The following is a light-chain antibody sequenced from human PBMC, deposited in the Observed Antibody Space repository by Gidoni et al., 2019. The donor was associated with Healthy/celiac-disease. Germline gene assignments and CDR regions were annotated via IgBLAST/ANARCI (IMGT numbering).Light chain of an antibody. V-gene: IGKV4-1*01. J-gene: IGKJ1*01. CDR2: WAS. Sequence: DIVMTQSPDSLAVSLGERATINCKSSQSVLYSSNNKTYLAWYQQKPGPPPKLLIYWASTRESGVPDRCSGSGSGTDFTLTISSLQAEDVAVYYCQQYYSTPWTFGQGTKVEIK. CDR3: QQYYSTPWT. CDR1: QSVLYSSNNKTY.